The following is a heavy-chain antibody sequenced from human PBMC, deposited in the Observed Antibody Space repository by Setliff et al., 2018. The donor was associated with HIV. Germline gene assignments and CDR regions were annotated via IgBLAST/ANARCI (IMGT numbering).Heavy chain of an antibody. CDR3: AHRPYNSPNWFDP. CDR1: GFSLSTTGVG. V-gene: IGHV2-5*02. J-gene: IGHJ5*02. Sequence: TLSLTCTFSGFSLSTTGVGVGWIRQSPGKALEWLALIYWDDTKRYSPSLKNRLDIYKDTSKNQVVLTMTNVDPDDTGTYYCAHRPYNSPNWFDPWGQGTLVTVSS. CDR2: IYWDDTK. D-gene: IGHD1-20*01.